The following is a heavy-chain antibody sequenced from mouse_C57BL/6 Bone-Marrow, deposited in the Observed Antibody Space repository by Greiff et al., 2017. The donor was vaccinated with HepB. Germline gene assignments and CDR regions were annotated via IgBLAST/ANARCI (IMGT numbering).Heavy chain of an antibody. D-gene: IGHD1-1*01. CDR1: GYTFTDYY. V-gene: IGHV1-75*01. CDR2: IFPGSGST. Sequence: QVQLKQSGPELVKPGASVKISCKASGYTFTDYYINWVKQRPGQGLEWIGWIFPGSGSTYYNEKFKGKATLTVDKSSSTAYMLLSSLTSEDSAVYFCARPPYYYGSSPSYAMDYWGQGTSVTVSS. J-gene: IGHJ4*01. CDR3: ARPPYYYGSSPSYAMDY.